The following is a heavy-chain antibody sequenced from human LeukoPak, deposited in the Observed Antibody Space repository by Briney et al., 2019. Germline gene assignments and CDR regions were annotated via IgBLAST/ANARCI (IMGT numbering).Heavy chain of an antibody. CDR2: ISYDGSNK. V-gene: IGHV3-30-3*01. CDR3: ARDEDIVVVPAADGGDAFDI. J-gene: IGHJ3*02. CDR1: GFTFSSYA. D-gene: IGHD2-2*01. Sequence: GRSLRLSCAASGFTFSSYAMHWVRQAPGKGLEWVAVISYDGSNKYYADSVKGRFTISRDNSKNTLYLQMNSLRAEDTAVYYCARDEDIVVVPAADGGDAFDIWGQGTMVTVSS.